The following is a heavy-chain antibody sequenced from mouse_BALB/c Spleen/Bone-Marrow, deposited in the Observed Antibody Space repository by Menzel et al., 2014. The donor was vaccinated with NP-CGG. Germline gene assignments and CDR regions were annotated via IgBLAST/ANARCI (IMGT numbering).Heavy chain of an antibody. CDR3: ARGGLGYAMDY. CDR1: GYSVTSGYY. D-gene: IGHD2-2*01. CDR2: ISYDGGN. J-gene: IGHJ4*01. Sequence: EVKLMESGPGLVKPSQSLSLTCSVTGYSVTSGYYWNWIRQFPGNKLEWMGYISYDGGNNYIPSPKHRISITRDTSKNQFFLKLNSVTAEDTATYYCARGGLGYAMDYWGQGTSVTVSS. V-gene: IGHV3-6*02.